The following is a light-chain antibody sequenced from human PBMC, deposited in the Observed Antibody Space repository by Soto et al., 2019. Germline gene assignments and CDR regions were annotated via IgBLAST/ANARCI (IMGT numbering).Light chain of an antibody. CDR2: ANN. Sequence: QSVLTQSPSTSATPGQGVSISCSGGCSNNGTFYVSWYQHVPGTAPRLLIYANNQRPSGVPDRFSGSKSGTSASLAISGLRSEDETYYYCAAWDDNLSAVVFGGGTKLTVL. V-gene: IGLV1-47*02. CDR3: AAWDDNLSAVV. CDR1: CSNNGTFY. J-gene: IGLJ2*01.